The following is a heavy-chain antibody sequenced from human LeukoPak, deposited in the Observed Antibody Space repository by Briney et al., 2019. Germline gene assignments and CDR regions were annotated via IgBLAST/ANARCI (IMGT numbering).Heavy chain of an antibody. CDR2: IYYSGST. J-gene: IGHJ4*02. Sequence: PSETLSLTCTVSGGSISSSSYYWGWIRQPPGKGLEWIGSIYYSGSTYYNPSLKSRVTVSVDTSKNQFSLKLSSVTAADTAAYYCARRGMATSYFDYWGQGTLVTVSS. CDR3: ARRGMATSYFDY. CDR1: GGSISSSSYY. V-gene: IGHV4-39*01. D-gene: IGHD5-24*01.